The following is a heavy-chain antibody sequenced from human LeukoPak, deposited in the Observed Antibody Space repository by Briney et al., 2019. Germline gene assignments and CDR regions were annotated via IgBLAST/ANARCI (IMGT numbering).Heavy chain of an antibody. CDR2: VYYSGSS. Sequence: TSETLSLTCTVSGYSISSGYYWGWIRPPPGRGLQWIGAVYYSGSSYYNPSLKSRVTISVDTSKYQFSLRLSSVTAADTAVYYCVRGIGLRDKMDVWGKGTTVTVSS. D-gene: IGHD5-24*01. CDR3: VRGIGLRDKMDV. J-gene: IGHJ6*04. CDR1: GYSISSGYY. V-gene: IGHV4-38-2*02.